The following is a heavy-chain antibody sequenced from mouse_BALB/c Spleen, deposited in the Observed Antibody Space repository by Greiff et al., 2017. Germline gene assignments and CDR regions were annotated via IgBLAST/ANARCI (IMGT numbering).Heavy chain of an antibody. Sequence: EVQLQQSGAELVRPGALVKLSCKASGFNIKDYYMHWVKQRPEQGLEWIGWIDPENGNTIYDPKFQGKASITADTSSNTAYLQLSSLTSEDTAVYYCARGEMITTGYAMDYWGQGTSVTVSS. V-gene: IGHV14-1*02. D-gene: IGHD2-4*01. CDR1: GFNIKDYY. J-gene: IGHJ4*01. CDR3: ARGEMITTGYAMDY. CDR2: IDPENGNT.